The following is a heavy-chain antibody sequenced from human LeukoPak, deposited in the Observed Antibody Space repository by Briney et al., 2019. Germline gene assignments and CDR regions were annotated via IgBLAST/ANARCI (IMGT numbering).Heavy chain of an antibody. CDR1: GYMFTTHA. CDR3: ARKGYSSESTMGY. J-gene: IGHJ4*02. V-gene: IGHV7-4-1*02. CDR2: ISTNTGNP. D-gene: IGHD6-19*01. Sequence: GASVKVSCKASGYMFTTHAMNWVRQAPGQGLEWMGWISTNTGNPTYAQGFTGRFVFSLDTSVSTAYLQISSLKAEDTAVYYCARKGYSSESTMGYWGQGTLVTVSS.